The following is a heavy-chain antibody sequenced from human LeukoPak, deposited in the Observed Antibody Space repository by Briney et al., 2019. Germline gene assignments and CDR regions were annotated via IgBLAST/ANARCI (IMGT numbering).Heavy chain of an antibody. CDR3: ARLGATLGYCSGGSCSAVANAFDI. Sequence: GESLKISCKGSGYSFTSYWIGWVRQMPGKGLEWMGIIYPGDSDTRYSPSFQGQVTISADKSISTAYLQWSSLKASDTAMYYCARLGATLGYCSGGSCSAVANAFDIWGQGTMVTVSS. J-gene: IGHJ3*02. V-gene: IGHV5-51*01. CDR2: IYPGDSDT. CDR1: GYSFTSYW. D-gene: IGHD2-15*01.